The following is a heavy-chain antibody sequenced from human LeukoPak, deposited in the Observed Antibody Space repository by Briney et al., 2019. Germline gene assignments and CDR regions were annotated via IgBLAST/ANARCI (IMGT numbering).Heavy chain of an antibody. CDR2: FYHSGNT. V-gene: IGHV4-38-2*01. CDR3: GRHYMVRGPLSNWYFDL. CDR1: GYSSSSVCY. J-gene: IGHJ2*01. D-gene: IGHD3-10*01. Sequence: ASETLSLTCAVYGYSSSSVCYGGWIRQPPGKGLEWIGGFYHSGNTYHNPSLKSRVTIYADTSKTQFALKMSSVPAADTAVYYCGRHYMVRGPLSNWYFDLWGRGTLVTVSS.